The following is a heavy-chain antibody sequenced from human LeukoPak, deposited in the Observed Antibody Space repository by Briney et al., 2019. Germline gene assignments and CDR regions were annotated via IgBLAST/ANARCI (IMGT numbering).Heavy chain of an antibody. CDR3: AKTNVAAHPGGGAFDF. Sequence: PGGSLRLSCAASGFIFDDNAMHWVRQAPGKGLEWVSGISWNSDTKAYADSVRGRFTISRDNSKNSLYLQMNSLRPEDTAFYYCAKTNVAAHPGGGAFDFWGQGTLVTVSS. D-gene: IGHD6-25*01. V-gene: IGHV3-9*01. CDR2: ISWNSDTK. J-gene: IGHJ3*01. CDR1: GFIFDDNA.